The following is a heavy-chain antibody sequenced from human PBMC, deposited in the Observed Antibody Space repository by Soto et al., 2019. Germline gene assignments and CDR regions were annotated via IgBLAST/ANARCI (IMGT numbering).Heavy chain of an antibody. V-gene: IGHV4-59*08. Sequence: SETLSLTCTVSGSSINGYYWSWIRRPPGKGLEWIGYIFDSGNTRYNPALESRLTISVDTSRNQFSLKLKSVTAADTADYYCARLEVDYCNGGPCPFHMDVWGTGTTVTVSS. CDR3: ARLEVDYCNGGPCPFHMDV. CDR2: IFDSGNT. CDR1: GSSINGYY. D-gene: IGHD2-15*01. J-gene: IGHJ6*03.